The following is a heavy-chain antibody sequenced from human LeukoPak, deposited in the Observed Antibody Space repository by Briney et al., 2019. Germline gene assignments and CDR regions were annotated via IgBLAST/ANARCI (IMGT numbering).Heavy chain of an antibody. V-gene: IGHV3-23*01. CDR1: GFTFSSYA. CDR3: ARDRSSSWHYYYYGMDV. J-gene: IGHJ6*02. Sequence: GGSLRLSCAASGFTFSSYAMSWVRQASGKGLEWVSAISGSGGSTYYADSVKGRFTISRDNSKNTLYLQMNSLRAEDTAVYYCARDRSSSWHYYYYGMDVWGQGTTVTVSS. D-gene: IGHD6-13*01. CDR2: ISGSGGST.